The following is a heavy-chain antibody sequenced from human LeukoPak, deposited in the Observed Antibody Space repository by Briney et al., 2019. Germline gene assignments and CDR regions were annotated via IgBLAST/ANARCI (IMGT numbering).Heavy chain of an antibody. CDR1: GFMFSSCY. V-gene: IGHV3-7*01. Sequence: GGSLRLSCAASGFMFSSCYMSWVRQAPGKGLEWVANIKQDGSAEYYVDSVKGRFIISRDNAENSLFLQMNSLRSEDTAVYYCVRDRRPSIYGGLDVWGQGTTVTVSS. CDR2: IKQDGSAE. CDR3: VRDRRPSIYGGLDV. D-gene: IGHD2-21*01. J-gene: IGHJ6*02.